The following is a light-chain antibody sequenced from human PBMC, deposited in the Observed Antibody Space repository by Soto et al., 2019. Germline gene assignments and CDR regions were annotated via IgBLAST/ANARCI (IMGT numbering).Light chain of an antibody. J-gene: IGKJ5*01. CDR1: QGISSY. CDR3: QQYYSYLIT. CDR2: AAS. Sequence: AIRMTHSPSSLSASTGDRVTITCRASQGISSYLAWYQQKPGKAPKLLIYAASTLQSGVPSRFSGSGSGTDFTLTISCLQSEDFATYYCQQYYSYLITFGQGTRLEIK. V-gene: IGKV1-8*01.